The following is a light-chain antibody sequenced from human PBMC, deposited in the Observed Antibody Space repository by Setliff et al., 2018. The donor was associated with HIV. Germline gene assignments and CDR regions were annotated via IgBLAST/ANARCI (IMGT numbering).Light chain of an antibody. V-gene: IGLV1-44*01. CDR3: AAWFDSLTGYV. J-gene: IGLJ1*01. Sequence: LAQPPSASGTPGQRVTISCSGSSSNIGTNTVNWYQQLPGTAPKLLIYSSVKRPSGVPDRFSGSKSGTSASLAISGLQSEDEADYYCAAWFDSLTGYVFGTGTKVTVL. CDR2: SSV. CDR1: SSNIGTNT.